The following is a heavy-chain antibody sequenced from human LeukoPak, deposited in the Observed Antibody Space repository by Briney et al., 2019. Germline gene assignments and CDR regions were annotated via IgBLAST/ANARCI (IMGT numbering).Heavy chain of an antibody. D-gene: IGHD5-18*01. CDR2: INHSGST. CDR1: GGSFSGYY. V-gene: IGHV4-34*01. J-gene: IGHJ6*02. CDR3: ARERDTANGMDV. Sequence: SETLSLNCAVYGGSFSGYYWSWIRQPPGKGLEWIGEINHSGSTNYNPSLKSRVTISVDTSKNQFSLKLSSVTAADTAVYYCARERDTANGMDVWGQGTTVTVSS.